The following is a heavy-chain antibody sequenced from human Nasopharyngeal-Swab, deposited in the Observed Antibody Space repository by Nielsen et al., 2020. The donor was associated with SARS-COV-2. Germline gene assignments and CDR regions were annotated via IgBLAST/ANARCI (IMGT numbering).Heavy chain of an antibody. D-gene: IGHD2-15*01. J-gene: IGHJ2*01. V-gene: IGHV5-51*01. Sequence: GESLKISRRTSGYSFTTQWIGRVRQMPGKGLEWVGSIYPGDSDTRYSPSVQGQVTISADKSISTAYLQWSTLKASDTAIYYCARGPRYFDLWGRGTLVTVSS. CDR1: GYSFTTQW. CDR3: ARGPRYFDL. CDR2: IYPGDSDT.